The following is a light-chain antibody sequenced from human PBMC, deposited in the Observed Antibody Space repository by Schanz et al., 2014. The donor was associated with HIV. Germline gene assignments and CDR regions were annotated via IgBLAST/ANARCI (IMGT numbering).Light chain of an antibody. J-gene: IGLJ3*02. CDR2: GNS. V-gene: IGLV1-40*01. CDR3: AVWDDSLKAWV. CDR1: SSNIGAGFG. Sequence: QSVLTQPPSVSGAPGQRVTISCTGSSSNIGAGFGVHWYQQLPGTAPKLLIYGNSNRPSGVPDRISASKSGTSASLAITGLQAEDEGDYYCAVWDDSLKAWVFGGGTKLTVL.